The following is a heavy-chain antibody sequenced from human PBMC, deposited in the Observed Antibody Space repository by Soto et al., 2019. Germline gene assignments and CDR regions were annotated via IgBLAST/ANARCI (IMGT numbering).Heavy chain of an antibody. CDR2: ISGSGGST. Sequence: QPGGSLRLSCAASGFTFSSYAMSWVRQAPGKGLEWVSAISGSGGSTYYADSVKGRFTISRDNSKNTLYLQMNSLRAEDTAVYYCAKDIEGNIRVDILTGYDAFDIWGQGTMVTVSS. CDR3: AKDIEGNIRVDILTGYDAFDI. J-gene: IGHJ3*02. V-gene: IGHV3-23*01. CDR1: GFTFSSYA. D-gene: IGHD3-9*01.